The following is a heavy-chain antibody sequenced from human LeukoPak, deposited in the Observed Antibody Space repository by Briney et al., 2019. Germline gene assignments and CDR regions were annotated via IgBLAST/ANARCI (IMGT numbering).Heavy chain of an antibody. Sequence: PGRSLRLSCAASGFTFSSYAMHWVRQAPGKGLEWVAVISYDGSNKYYADSVKGRFTISRDNSKNTLYLQMNSPRAEDTAVYYCASEVQWLVRGVYYFAYWGQGTLVTVSS. V-gene: IGHV3-30-3*01. CDR3: ASEVQWLVRGVYYFAY. CDR1: GFTFSSYA. D-gene: IGHD6-19*01. CDR2: ISYDGSNK. J-gene: IGHJ4*02.